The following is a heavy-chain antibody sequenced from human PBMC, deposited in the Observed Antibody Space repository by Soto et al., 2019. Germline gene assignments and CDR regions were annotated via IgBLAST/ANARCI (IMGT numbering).Heavy chain of an antibody. CDR1: GFTLSGFD. D-gene: IGHD2-15*01. CDR3: TRRHCSGGGCYSDFDY. V-gene: IGHV3-73*01. CDR2: IKTKVESYAT. J-gene: IGHJ4*02. Sequence: VQLVESGGGLVQPGGSLEVSCGGSGFTLSGFDIHWVRQASGEGLEWVGRIKTKVESYATELAASVEGRFTISRDDPKNTAYLEMNSLKTEDTAVYYCTRRHCSGGGCYSDFDYWGQGTLVTVSS.